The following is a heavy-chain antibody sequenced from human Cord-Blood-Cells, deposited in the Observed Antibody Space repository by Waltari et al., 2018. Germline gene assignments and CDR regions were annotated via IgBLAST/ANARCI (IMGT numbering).Heavy chain of an antibody. V-gene: IGHV4-39*01. J-gene: IGHJ2*01. CDR2: IYYSGST. Sequence: QLQLQESGPGLVKPSETLSLTCTVPGGSISSSSYYWGGTRQTPGKGLEWLGSIYYSGSTYYNPSLKSRVTISVDTSKNQFSLKLSSVTAADTAVYYCARQRHELGILYWYFDLWGRGTLVTVSS. CDR3: ARQRHELGILYWYFDL. D-gene: IGHD7-27*01. CDR1: GGSISSSSYY.